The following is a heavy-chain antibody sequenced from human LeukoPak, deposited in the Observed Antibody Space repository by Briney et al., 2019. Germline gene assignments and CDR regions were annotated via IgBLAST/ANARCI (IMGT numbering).Heavy chain of an antibody. CDR3: ARDYYGSGALDG. CDR2: IFYSGST. Sequence: SETLSLTCTVSGDSISSYYWTWIRQPPGKGLEWIGYIFYSGSTNYNPSLKSRVTISLDTSNNQVSLRLSSVTAADTAVYYCARDYYGSGALDGWGQGTLVTVSS. CDR1: GDSISSYY. D-gene: IGHD3-10*01. J-gene: IGHJ4*02. V-gene: IGHV4-59*01.